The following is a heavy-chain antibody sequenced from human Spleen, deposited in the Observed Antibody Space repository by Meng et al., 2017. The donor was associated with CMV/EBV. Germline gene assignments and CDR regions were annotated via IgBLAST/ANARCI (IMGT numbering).Heavy chain of an antibody. J-gene: IGHJ4*02. V-gene: IGHV3-9*01. Sequence: GGSLRLSCVASGFTFDDYAMHWVRHAPGKGLEWVSGISWNSVTIAYADSVKGRFTISRDNAKNSLYLQMNGLRVEDTAVYYCARDLTWARLGHWGQGTLVTVSS. CDR1: GFTFDDYA. D-gene: IGHD1-14*01. CDR3: ARDLTWARLGH. CDR2: ISWNSVTI.